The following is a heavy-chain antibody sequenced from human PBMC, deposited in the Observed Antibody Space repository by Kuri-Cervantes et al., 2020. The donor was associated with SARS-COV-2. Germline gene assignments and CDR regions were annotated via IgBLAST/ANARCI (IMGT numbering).Heavy chain of an antibody. J-gene: IGHJ4*02. CDR1: GYSFTSYW. CDR3: ARLSSSWYPPFYY. CDR2: IYPGDSDT. Sequence: KVSCKGSGYSFTSYWIGWVRQMPGKGLEWMGIIYPGDSDTRYSPSFQGQVTISADKSISTAYLQWSSLKASDTAMYYCARLSSSWYPPFYYWGQGTLVTVSS. D-gene: IGHD6-13*01. V-gene: IGHV5-51*01.